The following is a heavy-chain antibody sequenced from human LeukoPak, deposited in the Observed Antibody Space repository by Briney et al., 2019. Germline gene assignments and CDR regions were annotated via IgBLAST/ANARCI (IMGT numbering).Heavy chain of an antibody. V-gene: IGHV1-69*05. D-gene: IGHD5-24*01. Sequence: ASVKVSCKASGGTFSSYAISWVRQAPGQGLEWMGGIIPIFGTANYAQKFQGRVTITTDESTSTAYMGLSSLRSEDTAVYYCARRRRQDGYNYMAFDIWGQGTMVTVSS. CDR1: GGTFSSYA. CDR2: IIPIFGTA. J-gene: IGHJ3*02. CDR3: ARRRRQDGYNYMAFDI.